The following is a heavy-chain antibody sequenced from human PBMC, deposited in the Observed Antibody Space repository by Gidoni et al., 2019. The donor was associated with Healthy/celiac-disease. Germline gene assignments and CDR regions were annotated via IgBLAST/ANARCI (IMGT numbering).Heavy chain of an antibody. J-gene: IGHJ3*02. CDR2: ISSSGSTI. Sequence: EVQLVESGGGLVQPGGSLRLSCAASGFTFSSYEMNWVRQAPGKGLEWVSYISSSGSTIYYADSVKGRFTISRDNAKNSLYLQMNSLRAEDTAVYYCARSGWGATPPGFDIWGQGTMVTVSS. CDR3: ARSGWGATPPGFDI. CDR1: GFTFSSYE. D-gene: IGHD1-26*01. V-gene: IGHV3-48*03.